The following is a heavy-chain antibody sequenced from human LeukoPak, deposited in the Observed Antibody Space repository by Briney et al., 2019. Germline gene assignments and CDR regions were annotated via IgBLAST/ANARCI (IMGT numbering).Heavy chain of an antibody. CDR3: AKAVIAAAGTAFDY. V-gene: IGHV3-23*01. Sequence: PGGSLRLSCAASGFTFSSYSMSWVRLAPGRGLEWVSAISDSGYRTYYADSVKGRFTISRDNSKDTLYLQMNSLRAEDTAVYYCAKAVIAAAGTAFDYWGQGTLVTVSS. D-gene: IGHD6-13*01. CDR1: GFTFSSYS. J-gene: IGHJ4*02. CDR2: ISDSGYRT.